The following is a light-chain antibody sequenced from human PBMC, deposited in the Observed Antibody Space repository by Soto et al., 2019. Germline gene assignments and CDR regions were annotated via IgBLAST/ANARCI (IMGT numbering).Light chain of an antibody. CDR2: DAS. V-gene: IGKV1-5*01. CDR1: QGISSW. CDR3: QQYNTYLYT. Sequence: DIQMTQSPSTLSASVGDTVTITCRASQGISSWLAWYQQKPGTAPKLLIYDASSLESGVPSRFSGSGSGTEFTLTIRSLQPDDFAAYYCQQYNTYLYTFGQGTKLEI. J-gene: IGKJ2*01.